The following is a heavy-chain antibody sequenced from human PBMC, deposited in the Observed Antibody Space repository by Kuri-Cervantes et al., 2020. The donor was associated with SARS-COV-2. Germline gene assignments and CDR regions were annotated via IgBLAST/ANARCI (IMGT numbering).Heavy chain of an antibody. CDR1: GSFIGYY. CDR3: AITGSQSRRHYFDS. Sequence: ESLKISCAVSGSFIGYYWSWIRQPPGKGLEWIGEIIHTGGTDYNPSLKSRVTISVDTSKNQFSLKLRSVTAADTAVYYCAITGSQSRRHYFDSCEQGILTVSS. CDR2: IIHTGGT. J-gene: IGHJ4*02. D-gene: IGHD1-26*01. V-gene: IGHV4-34*12.